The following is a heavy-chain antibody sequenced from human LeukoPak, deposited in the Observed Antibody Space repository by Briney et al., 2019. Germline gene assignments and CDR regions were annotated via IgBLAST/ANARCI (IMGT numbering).Heavy chain of an antibody. CDR2: INHSGST. V-gene: IGHV4-34*01. CDR3: AREVAAAGTFDY. J-gene: IGHJ4*02. Sequence: SETLSLTCAVYGGSFSGYYWSWIRQPPGKGLEWIGEINHSGSTNYNPSLKSRVTISVDTSKNQFSLKLSSVTAADTAVYYCAREVAAAGTFDYWGQGTLVTVSS. D-gene: IGHD6-13*01. CDR1: GGSFSGYY.